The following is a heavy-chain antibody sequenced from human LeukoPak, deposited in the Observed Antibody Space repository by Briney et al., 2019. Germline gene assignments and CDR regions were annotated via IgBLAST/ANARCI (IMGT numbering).Heavy chain of an antibody. CDR2: ISGSGGST. Sequence: PGGSLRLSCAASGFTVSSNYMSWVRQAPGKGLEWVSAISGSGGSTYYADSVKGRFTISRDNSKNTLYLQMNSLRAEDTAVYYCAKDGPGGVRGVMERAFDYWGQGTLVTVSS. J-gene: IGHJ4*02. V-gene: IGHV3-23*01. CDR3: AKDGPGGVRGVMERAFDY. CDR1: GFTVSSNY. D-gene: IGHD3-10*01.